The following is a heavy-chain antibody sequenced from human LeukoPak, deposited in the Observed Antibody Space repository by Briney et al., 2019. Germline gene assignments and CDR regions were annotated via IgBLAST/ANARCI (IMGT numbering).Heavy chain of an antibody. CDR1: GGSISSYY. V-gene: IGHV4-59*08. Sequence: SETLSLTCTVSGGSISSYYWSWIRQPPGKGLEWIGYIYYSGSTNYNPPLKSRVTISVDTSKNQFSLKLSSVTAADTAVYYCARIDSSGYIDYWGQGTLVTVSS. CDR3: ARIDSSGYIDY. D-gene: IGHD3-22*01. J-gene: IGHJ4*02. CDR2: IYYSGST.